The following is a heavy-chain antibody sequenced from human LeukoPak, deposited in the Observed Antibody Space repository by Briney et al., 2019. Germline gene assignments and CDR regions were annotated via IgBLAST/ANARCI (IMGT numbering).Heavy chain of an antibody. J-gene: IGHJ5*02. CDR1: GYTFTSYD. CDR3: ARDHPPRGFDP. Sequence: SVKVSCKASGYTFTSYDINWVRQAPGQGLEWMGGIIPIFGTANYAQKFQGRVTITADKSTSTAYMELSSLRSEDTAVYYCARDHPPRGFDPWGQGTLVTVSS. V-gene: IGHV1-69*06. CDR2: IIPIFGTA. D-gene: IGHD3-10*01.